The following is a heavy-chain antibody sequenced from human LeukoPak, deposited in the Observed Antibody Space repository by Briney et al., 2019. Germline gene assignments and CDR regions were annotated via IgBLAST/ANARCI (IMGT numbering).Heavy chain of an antibody. J-gene: IGHJ6*04. CDR2: MNPNNGNT. CDR1: GYTFTSYD. D-gene: IGHD1-1*01. V-gene: IGHV1-8*01. Sequence: ASVKVSCKASGYTFTSYDVHWVRQATGQGLEWMGRMNPNNGNTGDAQKFQGRVTMTRDPSISTAYMELSSLRSEDTGVYFCARALAGTAELDVWGKGTTVTVSS. CDR3: ARALAGTAELDV.